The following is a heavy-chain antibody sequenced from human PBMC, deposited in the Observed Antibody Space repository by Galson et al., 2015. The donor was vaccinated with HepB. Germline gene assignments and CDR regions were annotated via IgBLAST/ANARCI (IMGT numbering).Heavy chain of an antibody. CDR2: MRFDGSYK. CDR1: GLSLSNYD. Sequence: SLRLSCAASGLSLSNYDMHWVRQAPGKELEWVAFMRFDGSYKFYAESVKGRFTVSRDNSKNTLFLQMNSLRPVDTAVYYCAKLSIEWRRFANNDYWGQGTLVAVSS. V-gene: IGHV3-30*02. J-gene: IGHJ4*02. D-gene: IGHD5-12*01. CDR3: AKLSIEWRRFANNDY.